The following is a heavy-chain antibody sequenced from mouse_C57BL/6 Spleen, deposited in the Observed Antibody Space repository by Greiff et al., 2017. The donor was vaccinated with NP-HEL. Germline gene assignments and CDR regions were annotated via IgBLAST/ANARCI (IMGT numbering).Heavy chain of an antibody. Sequence: EVKLLESGGGLVQPKGSLKLSCAASGFSFNTYAMNWVRQAPGKGLEWVARIRSKSNNYATYYADSVKDRFTISRDDSESMLYLQMNNLKTEDTAMYYCVRRGYSNYYYYAMDYWGQGTSVTVSS. CDR2: IRSKSNNYAT. V-gene: IGHV10-1*01. CDR3: VRRGYSNYYYYAMDY. J-gene: IGHJ4*01. D-gene: IGHD2-5*01. CDR1: GFSFNTYA.